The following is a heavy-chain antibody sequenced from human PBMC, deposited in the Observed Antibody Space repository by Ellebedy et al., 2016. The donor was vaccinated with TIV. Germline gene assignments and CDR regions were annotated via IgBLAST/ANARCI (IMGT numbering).Heavy chain of an antibody. CDR3: GTPMVGDFSYYYMDV. CDR2: VNPNSGYT. Sequence: ASVKVSXXASGYTFTSYDIHWVRQAPGQGPEWMGWVNPNSGYTGYAQMFQGRVTMTRNTSINTAYMELRSLRSDDTAVYYCGTPMVGDFSYYYMDVWGKGTTVTVSS. V-gene: IGHV1-8*01. D-gene: IGHD5-18*01. J-gene: IGHJ6*03. CDR1: GYTFTSYD.